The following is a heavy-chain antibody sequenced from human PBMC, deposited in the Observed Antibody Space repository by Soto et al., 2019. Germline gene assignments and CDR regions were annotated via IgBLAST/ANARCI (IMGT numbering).Heavy chain of an antibody. CDR2: ISYDGSNK. J-gene: IGHJ4*02. CDR1: GFTFSSYA. CDR3: ARDPAAMMNGYFDY. Sequence: GGSLRLSCAASGFTFSSYAMHWVRQAPGKGLEWVAVISYDGSNKYYADSVKGRFTISRDNSKNTLYLQMNSLRAEDTAVYYCARDPAAMMNGYFDYWGQGTLGTVSS. D-gene: IGHD3-22*01. V-gene: IGHV3-30-3*01.